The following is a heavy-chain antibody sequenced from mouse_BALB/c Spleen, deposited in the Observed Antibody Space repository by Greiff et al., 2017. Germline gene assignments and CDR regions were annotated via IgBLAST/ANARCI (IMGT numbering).Heavy chain of an antibody. CDR2: ILPGSGST. Sequence: VQLQQSGAELMKPGASVKISCKATGYTFSSYWIEWVKQRPGHGLEWIGEILPGSGSTNYNEKFKGKATFTADTSSNTAYMQRSSLTSEDSAVYYCARGGFLYYFDYWGQGTTLTVSS. CDR3: ARGGFLYYFDY. V-gene: IGHV1-9*01. J-gene: IGHJ2*01. CDR1: GYTFSSYW. D-gene: IGHD6-1*01.